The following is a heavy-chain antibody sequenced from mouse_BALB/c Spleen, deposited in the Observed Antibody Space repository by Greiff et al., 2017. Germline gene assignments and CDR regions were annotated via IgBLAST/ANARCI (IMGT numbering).Heavy chain of an antibody. J-gene: IGHJ3*01. CDR2: INPSNGRT. V-gene: IGHV1S81*02. D-gene: IGHD1-1*01. CDR3: ARWGSSYDWCAY. CDR1: GYTFTSYW. Sequence: QVQLQQPGAELVKPGASVKLSCKASGYTFTSYWMHWVKQRPGQGLEWIGEINPSNGRTNYNEKFKSKATLTVDKSSSTAYMQLSSLTSEDSAVYYCARWGSSYDWCAYWGQGTLVTVSA.